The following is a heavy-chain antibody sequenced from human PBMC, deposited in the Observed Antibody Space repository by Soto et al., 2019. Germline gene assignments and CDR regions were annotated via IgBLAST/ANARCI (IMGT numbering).Heavy chain of an antibody. J-gene: IGHJ6*02. D-gene: IGHD3-3*01. CDR3: ARVPSRLDYDFWSGYYGRYGMDV. CDR2: IYYSGST. Sequence: SETLSLTCTVSGGSISSGGYYWSWIRQHPGKGLEWIGYIYYSGSTYYNPSLKSRVTISVDTSKNQFSLKLSSVTAADTAVYYCARVPSRLDYDFWSGYYGRYGMDVWGQGTTVTVSS. CDR1: GGSISSGGYY. V-gene: IGHV4-31*03.